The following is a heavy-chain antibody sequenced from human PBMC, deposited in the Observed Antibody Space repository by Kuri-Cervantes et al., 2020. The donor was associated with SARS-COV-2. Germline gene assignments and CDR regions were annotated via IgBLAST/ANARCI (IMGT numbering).Heavy chain of an antibody. Sequence: GESLKISCAAPGFTFSNAWMSWVRQAPGKGLEWVGRIKSKTDGGTTDYAAPVKGRFTISRDDSKNTLYLQMNSLRAEDTAVYYCAREDIVVVPAASLRTYYYYGMDVWGQGTTVTVSS. CDR1: GFTFSNAW. J-gene: IGHJ6*02. D-gene: IGHD2-2*01. CDR3: AREDIVVVPAASLRTYYYYGMDV. V-gene: IGHV3-15*01. CDR2: IKSKTDGGTT.